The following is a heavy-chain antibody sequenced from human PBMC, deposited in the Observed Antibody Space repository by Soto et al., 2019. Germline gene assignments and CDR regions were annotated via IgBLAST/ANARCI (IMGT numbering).Heavy chain of an antibody. V-gene: IGHV3-7*01. CDR1: GFTFSNYW. Sequence: GGSLRLSCAASGFTFSNYWMTWVRQSPGKGLEWVASIKPDGSDKYYVDSVKGRFTISRDNAKKSLYLQMNSLRAEDTAVYYCARDFDFWSGSNDNYYYFLDVWGKGTTVTVSS. CDR2: IKPDGSDK. D-gene: IGHD3-3*01. J-gene: IGHJ6*03. CDR3: ARDFDFWSGSNDNYYYFLDV.